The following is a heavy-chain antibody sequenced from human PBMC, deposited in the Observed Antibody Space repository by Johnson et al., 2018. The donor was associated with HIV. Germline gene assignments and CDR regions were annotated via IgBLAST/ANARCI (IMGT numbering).Heavy chain of an antibody. CDR3: AKATMSGNLHPAGAFDI. CDR2: IRYDEISK. J-gene: IGHJ3*02. CDR1: GFSFSRYG. V-gene: IGHV3-30*02. D-gene: IGHD1-26*01. Sequence: QMQLVESGGGVVQPGGSLRLSCAASGFSFSRYGMHWVRQAPGKGLEWVAFIRYDEISKYYADSVKGRFTISRDNSKSTLYLQMNSLRAEDTALYYCAKATMSGNLHPAGAFDIWGQGTMVTVSS.